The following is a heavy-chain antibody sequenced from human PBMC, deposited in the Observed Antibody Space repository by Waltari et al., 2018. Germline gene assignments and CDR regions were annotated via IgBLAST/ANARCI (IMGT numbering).Heavy chain of an antibody. J-gene: IGHJ3*02. V-gene: IGHV3-53*01. CDR1: GFIVSNNY. CDR2: IYSGGLT. CDR3: ARDASDSFDI. Sequence: EVQLVESGGGLIQPGESLRLYCAASGFIVSNNYMCWVRQAPGRGLEWVSVIYSGGLTYYADSVKGRFTISRDDTKNTLYLQMNSLRAEDTAVYYCARDASDSFDIWGQGTMVTVSS.